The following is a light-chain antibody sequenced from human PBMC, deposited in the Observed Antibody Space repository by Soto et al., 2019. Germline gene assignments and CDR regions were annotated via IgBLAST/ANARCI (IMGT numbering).Light chain of an antibody. CDR1: SSNIGSNY. J-gene: IGLJ2*01. CDR2: RAS. CDR3: AAWDDTLKGLV. Sequence: QSVLTQPPSASGTPGQRVTISCSGSSSNIGSNYVYWYQQVPGTAPRLLMYRASQRPSGVTDRFSGSKSGTSASLAISGLRSEDEADYYCAAWDDTLKGLVFGGGTKLTVL. V-gene: IGLV1-47*01.